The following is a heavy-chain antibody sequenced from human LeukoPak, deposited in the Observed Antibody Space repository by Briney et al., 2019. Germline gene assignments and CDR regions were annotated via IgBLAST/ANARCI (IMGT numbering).Heavy chain of an antibody. CDR1: GFTFSSYA. Sequence: GGSLRLSCAASGFTFSSYAMNWVRQAPGKGLEWVSSINSSGGSTYYADSVKGRFTISRDNAKNTLYLQMNSLRAEDTAVYYCARDDGNDAFDIWGQGTMVTVSS. V-gene: IGHV3-23*01. J-gene: IGHJ3*02. CDR2: INSSGGST. D-gene: IGHD4-23*01. CDR3: ARDDGNDAFDI.